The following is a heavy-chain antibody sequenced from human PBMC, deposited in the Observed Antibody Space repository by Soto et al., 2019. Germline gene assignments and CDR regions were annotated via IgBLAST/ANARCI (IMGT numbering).Heavy chain of an antibody. D-gene: IGHD1-7*01. CDR1: GGSISSGGYY. J-gene: IGHJ5*02. CDR3: ANWNYLNNWFDP. CDR2: IYYSGST. Sequence: QGQLQESGPGLVKPSQTLSLTCTVSGGSISSGGYYWSWIRQHPGKGLEWIGYIYYSGSTYYNPSLTSRVTISVDTSKNQFSLKLSSVTAADTAVYYWANWNYLNNWFDPGGQGTLVTVCS. V-gene: IGHV4-31*03.